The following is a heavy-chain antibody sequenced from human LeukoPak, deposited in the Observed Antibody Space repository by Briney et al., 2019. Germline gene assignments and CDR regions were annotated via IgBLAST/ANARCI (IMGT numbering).Heavy chain of an antibody. J-gene: IGHJ4*02. V-gene: IGHV3-33*01. Sequence: GGSLRLSCAASGFTFSSYGMHWVRQAPGKGLEWVSFIWYDGSKKLYADSVKGRFTISRDNSKNTLYLQMNSLRAEDTAVYYCARALHDSSGYYFDYWGQGTLVTVSS. CDR1: GFTFSSYG. D-gene: IGHD3-22*01. CDR2: IWYDGSKK. CDR3: ARALHDSSGYYFDY.